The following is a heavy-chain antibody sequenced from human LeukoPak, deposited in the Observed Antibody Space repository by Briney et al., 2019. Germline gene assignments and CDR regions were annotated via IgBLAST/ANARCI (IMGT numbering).Heavy chain of an antibody. D-gene: IGHD5-24*01. CDR1: GYTFTSYY. CDR3: ARVPRWLQNLFGAFDI. Sequence: ASVKVSCKASGYTFTSYYMHWVRQAPGQGLEWMGIINPSGGSTSYAQKFQGRVTMTRDMSTSTVYMELSSLRSEDTAVYYCARVPRWLQNLFGAFDIWGQGTMVTVSS. CDR2: INPSGGST. J-gene: IGHJ3*02. V-gene: IGHV1-46*01.